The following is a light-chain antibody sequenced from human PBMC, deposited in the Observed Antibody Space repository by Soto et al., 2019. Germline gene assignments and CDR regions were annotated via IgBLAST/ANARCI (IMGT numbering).Light chain of an antibody. Sequence: DIQMTQSPSTLSASVEDRVTITCRASQSISSWLAWYQQKPGKAPKLLIYKASSLESGVPSRFSGSGSGTEFTLTISSLQPDDFATYSCQLYNSYSQTFGQGSNV. CDR1: QSISSW. J-gene: IGKJ1*01. V-gene: IGKV1-5*03. CDR3: QLYNSYSQT. CDR2: KAS.